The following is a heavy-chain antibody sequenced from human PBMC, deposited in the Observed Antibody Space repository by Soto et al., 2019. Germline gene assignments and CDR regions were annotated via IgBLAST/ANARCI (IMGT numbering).Heavy chain of an antibody. J-gene: IGHJ6*02. Sequence: DSVKVSCKASVYTFTSYGLSSVRQAPGQGRYWMGSINPYNGDTNYAQKFQGGCTMTRDTSSSTAYMELSRLRSEATAVYYCARSAEDYYYGMDVWGQGTTVTVTS. V-gene: IGHV1-18*04. CDR2: INPYNGDT. CDR1: VYTFTSYG. CDR3: ARSAEDYYYGMDV.